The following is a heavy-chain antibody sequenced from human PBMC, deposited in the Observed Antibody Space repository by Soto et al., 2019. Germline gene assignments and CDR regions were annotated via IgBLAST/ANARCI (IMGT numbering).Heavy chain of an antibody. D-gene: IGHD2-15*01. CDR2: TSWNGGNT. V-gene: IGHV3-9*01. Sequence: EVQLVESGGGLVQPGRSLRLSCAASGFTFDDYAMHWVRQDPGKGLEWVSGTSWNGGNTVYADSVKGRFTISRDNAKNSLYVRMHSLRAEDTALYDCEKAPGLLGAFDIWGQGTMVTVSS. J-gene: IGHJ3*02. CDR1: GFTFDDYA. CDR3: EKAPGLLGAFDI.